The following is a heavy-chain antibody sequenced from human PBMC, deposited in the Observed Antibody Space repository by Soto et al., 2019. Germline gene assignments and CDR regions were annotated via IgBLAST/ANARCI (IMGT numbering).Heavy chain of an antibody. Sequence: EEQLVHSGGGLVQPGGSLRLSCAASGFSFSSYDLFWVRQAPGKGLEYVSAVSRNGINTYYANSVKGRFTISRDNSKNIMYLQMGTLRAEDMAVYYCAITYYDFDVWGKGTTVIVSS. CDR1: GFSFSSYD. D-gene: IGHD3-3*01. CDR2: VSRNGINT. J-gene: IGHJ6*04. V-gene: IGHV3-64*01. CDR3: AITYYDFDV.